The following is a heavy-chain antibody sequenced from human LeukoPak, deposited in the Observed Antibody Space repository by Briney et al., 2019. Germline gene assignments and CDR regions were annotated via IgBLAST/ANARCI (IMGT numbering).Heavy chain of an antibody. J-gene: IGHJ4*02. CDR2: IIHSGRT. CDR3: ARGVVLMHYAPFDS. D-gene: IGHD2-8*01. Sequence: SESLSLTCAVYGGSFSGYYWTWIRQSPGKGLEWIAEIIHSGRTNYNPSLESRVTISVDTPKKQFSLKFNSVTAAETAVYYCARGVVLMHYAPFDSWGQGTLVTVSS. V-gene: IGHV4-34*12. CDR1: GGSFSGYY.